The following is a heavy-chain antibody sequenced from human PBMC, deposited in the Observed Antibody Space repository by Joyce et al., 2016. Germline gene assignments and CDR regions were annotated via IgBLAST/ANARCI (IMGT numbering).Heavy chain of an antibody. CDR2: INPNSGDT. V-gene: IGHV1-2*02. CDR1: GYPFTEYY. D-gene: IGHD2-15*01. J-gene: IGHJ4*02. CDR3: ARTLAHCRGGSCY. Sequence: QVQLVQSGAEVKKPGASVMVSCKASGYPFTEYYIHWVRQAPGQGLEGMGGINPNSGDTNYAQKFQGRVTMTRDTSISTAHMELSSLRSDDTAVYYCARTLAHCRGGSCYWAQGTLLTVSS.